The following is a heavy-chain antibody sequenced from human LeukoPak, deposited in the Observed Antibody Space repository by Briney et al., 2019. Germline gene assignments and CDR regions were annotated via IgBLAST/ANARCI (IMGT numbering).Heavy chain of an antibody. D-gene: IGHD3-10*01. CDR2: ISAYNGNT. Sequence: GASVKVSCKASGYTFTSYGISWVRQAPGQGLEWMGWISAYNGNTNYAQKLQGRVTVTTDTSTSTAYMELRSLRSDDTAVYYCARVRITMVRGAPGDAFDIWGQGTMVTVSS. CDR1: GYTFTSYG. CDR3: ARVRITMVRGAPGDAFDI. V-gene: IGHV1-18*01. J-gene: IGHJ3*02.